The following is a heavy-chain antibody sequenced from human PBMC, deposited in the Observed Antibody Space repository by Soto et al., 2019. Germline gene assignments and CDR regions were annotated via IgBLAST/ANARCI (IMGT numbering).Heavy chain of an antibody. Sequence: RSPSISCALPGDTVSSNSASWSRVRPSPSRGLEWLGRTYYRSKWYYEYAVSVRGRITINPDTSKNQYSLQLNSVTPEDTAVYFCARGEQYSGRIFDYWGQGNLVTVSS. CDR2: TYYRSKWYY. CDR3: ARGEQYSGRIFDY. J-gene: IGHJ4*01. V-gene: IGHV6-1*01. D-gene: IGHD1-26*01. CDR1: GDTVSSNSAS.